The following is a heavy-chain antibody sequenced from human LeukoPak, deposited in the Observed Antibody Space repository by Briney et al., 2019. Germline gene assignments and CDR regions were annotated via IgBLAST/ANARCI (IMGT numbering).Heavy chain of an antibody. Sequence: PSETLSLTCTVSGDSISDYYWSWIRQPPGKRLEGIAYMYYSGIPNYSRSLKSRVTMSADKSNNQVSLTLTSVTAADTAVYYCASHHGRGEAFDYWGRGTLVTVSS. CDR2: MYYSGIP. CDR3: ASHHGRGEAFDY. J-gene: IGHJ4*02. CDR1: GDSISDYY. D-gene: IGHD3-10*01. V-gene: IGHV4-59*08.